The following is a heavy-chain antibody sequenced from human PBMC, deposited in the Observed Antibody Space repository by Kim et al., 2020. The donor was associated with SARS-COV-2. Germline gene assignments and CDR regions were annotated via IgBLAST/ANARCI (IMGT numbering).Heavy chain of an antibody. J-gene: IGHJ3*02. D-gene: IGHD1-26*01. CDR3: ARGAYSGSYLGRDI. Sequence: TPSLKSRVTISVDTSKNQFSLKLSSVTAADTAVYYCARGAYSGSYLGRDIWGQGTMVTVSS. V-gene: IGHV4-34*01.